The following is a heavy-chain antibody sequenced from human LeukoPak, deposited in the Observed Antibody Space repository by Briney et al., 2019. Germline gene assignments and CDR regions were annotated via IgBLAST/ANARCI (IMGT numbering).Heavy chain of an antibody. CDR3: AKGYSSGWYDY. CDR1: GFTFSSYW. D-gene: IGHD6-19*01. Sequence: PGGSLRLSCAASGFTFSSYWMQWVRQAPGKELVWVSRINSDGSSTSYADSVKGRFTISRDNAKNTLYLQMNSLRAEDTAVYYCAKGYSSGWYDYWGQRTLVTVSS. V-gene: IGHV3-74*01. CDR2: INSDGSST. J-gene: IGHJ4*02.